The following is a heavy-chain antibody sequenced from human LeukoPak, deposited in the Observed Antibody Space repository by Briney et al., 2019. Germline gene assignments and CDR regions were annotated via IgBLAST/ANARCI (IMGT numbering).Heavy chain of an antibody. Sequence: ASVKVSCKASGYTFTSYGISWVRQAPGQGLEWMGWISAYNGNTNYAQKLQGRVTMTTDTSTSTAYMELRSLRSDDTAVYYCARDPTYGSGSYGVDYWGQGTLVTVSS. J-gene: IGHJ4*02. CDR3: ARDPTYGSGSYGVDY. V-gene: IGHV1-18*01. D-gene: IGHD3-10*01. CDR1: GYTFTSYG. CDR2: ISAYNGNT.